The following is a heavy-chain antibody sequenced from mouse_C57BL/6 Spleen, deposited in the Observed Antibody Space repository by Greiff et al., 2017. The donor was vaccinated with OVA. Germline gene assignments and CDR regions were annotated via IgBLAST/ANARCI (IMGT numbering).Heavy chain of an antibody. D-gene: IGHD1-1*01. J-gene: IGHJ2*01. V-gene: IGHV7-1*01. CDR1: GFTFSDFY. CDR3: ARDITTDYFDY. CDR2: SRNKANDYTT. Sequence: EVNVVESGGGLVQSGRSLRLSCATSGFTFSDFYMEWVRQAPGKGLEWIAASRNKANDYTTEYSASVKGRFIVSRDTSQSILYLQMNALRAEDTAIYYCARDITTDYFDYWGQGTTLTVSS.